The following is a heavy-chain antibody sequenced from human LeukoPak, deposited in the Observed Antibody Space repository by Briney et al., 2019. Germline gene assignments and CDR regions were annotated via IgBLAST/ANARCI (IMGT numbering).Heavy chain of an antibody. CDR2: ISYDGSNK. V-gene: IGHV3-30-3*01. CDR3: TTVRMGPASDY. CDR1: GFTFSSYA. Sequence: GGSLRLSCAASGFTFSSYAMHWVRQAPGKGLEWVAVISYDGSNKYYADSVKGRFTIPRDNSKNTLYLQMNSLRAEDTAVYYCTTVRMGPASDYWGQGTLVTVSS. D-gene: IGHD2-15*01. J-gene: IGHJ4*02.